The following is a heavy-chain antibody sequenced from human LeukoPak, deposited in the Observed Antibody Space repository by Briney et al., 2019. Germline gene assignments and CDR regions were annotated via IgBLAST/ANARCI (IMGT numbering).Heavy chain of an antibody. V-gene: IGHV3-23*01. CDR3: AKDIYMIVVVNGYFDY. CDR2: ISGSGGST. Sequence: PGGSLRLSCAASGFTFSSYAMSWVRQAPGKGLEWVSAISGSGGSTYYADSVKGRFTISRDNSKNTLYLQMNSLRAEDTAVYYCAKDIYMIVVVNGYFDYWGQGTLVTVSS. CDR1: GFTFSSYA. D-gene: IGHD3-22*01. J-gene: IGHJ4*02.